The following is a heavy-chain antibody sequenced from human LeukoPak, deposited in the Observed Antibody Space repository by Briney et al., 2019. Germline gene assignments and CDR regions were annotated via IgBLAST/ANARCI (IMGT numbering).Heavy chain of an antibody. CDR3: AKDRGYSGYEGLSDY. CDR2: ISAGGGST. CDR1: GFTFINYG. D-gene: IGHD5-12*01. J-gene: IGHJ4*02. Sequence: TGGSLRLSCAASGFTFINYGMHWVRQAPGKGLEWVSVISAGGGSTYYADSVKGRFTISRDNSKITLYLQVNNLRAEDTAVYYCAKDRGYSGYEGLSDYWGQGTLVTVSS. V-gene: IGHV3-23*01.